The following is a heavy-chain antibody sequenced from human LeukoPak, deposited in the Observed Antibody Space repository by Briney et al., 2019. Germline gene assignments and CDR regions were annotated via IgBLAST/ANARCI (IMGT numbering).Heavy chain of an antibody. D-gene: IGHD4/OR15-4a*01. CDR3: ARHMVLSPCDY. CDR1: GFTFSDSA. CDR2: ISASGGMM. V-gene: IGHV3-11*01. Sequence: GGSLRLSCAASGFTFSDSAVSWVRQAPGKGLEWISFISASGGMMDHADSVKGRFTISRDNAKNSVHLEMNNLKAEDTAVYHCARHMVLSPCDYWGPGTLVTVSS. J-gene: IGHJ4*02.